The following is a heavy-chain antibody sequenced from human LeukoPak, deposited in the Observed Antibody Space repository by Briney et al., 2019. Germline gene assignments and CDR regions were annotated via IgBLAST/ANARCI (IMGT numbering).Heavy chain of an antibody. CDR2: IYYSWST. J-gene: IGHJ6*03. V-gene: IGHV4-59*01. D-gene: IGHD6-13*01. CDR1: GGSMSSYY. CDR3: ARQAAAVYYYYYYMDV. Sequence: SETLSLTCTVSGGSMSSYYWSCIRQPPGKGRECIGYIYYSWSTNYNPSLKSRVTISVDTSKNQFSLKLSSVTAADTAVYYCARQAAAVYYYYYYMDVWGKGTTVTVSS.